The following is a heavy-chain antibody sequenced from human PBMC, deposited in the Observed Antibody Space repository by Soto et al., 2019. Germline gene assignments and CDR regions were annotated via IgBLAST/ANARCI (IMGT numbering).Heavy chain of an antibody. CDR3: ARDLCGYCSGGSCYSSCLGWFDP. Sequence: SETLSLTCTVSGGSMSSGGYYWSWIRQHPGKGLEWIGYIYYSGSTYYNPSLKSRVTISVDTSKNQFSLKLSSVTAADTAVYYCARDLCGYCSGGSCYSSCLGWFDPWGQGTLVTVSS. CDR1: GGSMSSGGYY. V-gene: IGHV4-31*03. J-gene: IGHJ5*02. D-gene: IGHD2-15*01. CDR2: IYYSGST.